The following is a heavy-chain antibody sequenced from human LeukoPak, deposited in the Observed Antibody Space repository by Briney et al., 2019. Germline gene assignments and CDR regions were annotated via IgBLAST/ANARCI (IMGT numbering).Heavy chain of an antibody. D-gene: IGHD2/OR15-2a*01. V-gene: IGHV3-11*04. Sequence: PGGSLGLSCAASGFTFSDYYMSWIRQAPGKGLEWVSYISSSGSTIYYADSVKGRFTISRDNAKNSLYLQMNSLRAEDTAVYYCARTSSPPDYYYYMDVWGKGTMVTVSS. CDR1: GFTFSDYY. CDR2: ISSSGSTI. CDR3: ARTSSPPDYYYYMDV. J-gene: IGHJ6*03.